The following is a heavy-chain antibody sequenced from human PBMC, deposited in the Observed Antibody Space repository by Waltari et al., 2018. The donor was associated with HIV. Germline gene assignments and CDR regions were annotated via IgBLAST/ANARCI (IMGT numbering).Heavy chain of an antibody. Sequence: QVRLQQWCAGLLKPPETLSLTCAVYGGSFSNSYWTGIRQTPSTGLQWIGEINHSGTTDYNPSLKSRLTMSIDTSKNQFSLKLNSVTAADTAVYYCARHRFTRGNSAWYFLYWGQGTHVTVSS. CDR2: INHSGTT. CDR1: GGSFSNSY. D-gene: IGHD6-19*01. CDR3: ARHRFTRGNSAWYFLY. V-gene: IGHV4-34*02. J-gene: IGHJ4*02.